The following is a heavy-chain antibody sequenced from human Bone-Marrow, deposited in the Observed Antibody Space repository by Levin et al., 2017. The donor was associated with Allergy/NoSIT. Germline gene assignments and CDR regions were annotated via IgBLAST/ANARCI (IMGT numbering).Heavy chain of an antibody. V-gene: IGHV4-4*02. J-gene: IGHJ5*02. CDR2: IHHSGST. Sequence: GSLRLSCAVYGGSISSNNWWSWVRQPPGKGLEWIGEIHHSGSTNYSPPFKSRVTISVDKSKNEFSLMVSSVTAADTAVYYCARKQNGGSSRFDPWGQGIQVTVSS. CDR3: ARKQNGGSSRFDP. D-gene: IGHD2-15*01. CDR1: GGSISSNNW.